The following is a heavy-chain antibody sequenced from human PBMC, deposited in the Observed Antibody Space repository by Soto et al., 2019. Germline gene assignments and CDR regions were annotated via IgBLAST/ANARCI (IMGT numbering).Heavy chain of an antibody. CDR1: GYTFTGYY. Sequence: GASVKVSCKASGYTFTGYYMHWVRQAPGQGLEWMGWINPNSGGTNYAQKFQGRVTMTRDTSISTAYMELSRLRSDDTAVYYCARVRSGSSQSSAFDIWGQGTMVTVSS. CDR2: INPNSGGT. V-gene: IGHV1-2*02. J-gene: IGHJ3*02. CDR3: ARVRSGSSQSSAFDI. D-gene: IGHD1-26*01.